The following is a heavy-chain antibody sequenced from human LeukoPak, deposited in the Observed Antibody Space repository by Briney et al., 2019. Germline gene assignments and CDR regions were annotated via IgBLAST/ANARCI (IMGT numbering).Heavy chain of an antibody. CDR3: AIRARRWELPRGGYFQH. Sequence: SETLSLTCAVYGGSFSGYYWSWIRQPPGKGLEWIGEINHSGSTNYNPSLKSRVTISVDTSKNQFSLKLSSVTAADTAVYYCAIRARRWELPRGGYFQHWGQGTLVTVPS. CDR1: GGSFSGYY. J-gene: IGHJ1*01. V-gene: IGHV4-34*01. D-gene: IGHD1-26*01. CDR2: INHSGST.